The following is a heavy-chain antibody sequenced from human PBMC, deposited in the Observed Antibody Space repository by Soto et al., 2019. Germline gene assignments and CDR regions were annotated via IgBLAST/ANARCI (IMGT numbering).Heavy chain of an antibody. CDR2: IYYSGST. CDR1: GGSISNYY. CDR3: ARQRQWLVDY. D-gene: IGHD6-19*01. Sequence: SETLSLTCTVSGGSISNYYWTWIRQPPGKGLEWMGYIYYSGSTNYNPSLKSRVTISVDTSKNQFSLELNSVTAADTAVYYCARQRQWLVDYWGQGTLVTVSS. V-gene: IGHV4-59*08. J-gene: IGHJ4*02.